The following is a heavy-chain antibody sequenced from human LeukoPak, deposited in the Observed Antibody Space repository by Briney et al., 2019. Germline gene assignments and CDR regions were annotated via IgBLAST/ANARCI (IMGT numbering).Heavy chain of an antibody. D-gene: IGHD1-14*01. CDR2: ISAYNGNT. Sequence: ASVKVSCKVSGYTLTELSMHWVRQAPGKGLEWMGWISAYNGNTNYAQKLQGRVTMTTDTSTSTAYMELRSLRSDDTAVYYCARETTSWFDYWGQGTLVTVSS. CDR3: ARETTSWFDY. CDR1: GYTLTELS. J-gene: IGHJ4*02. V-gene: IGHV1-18*01.